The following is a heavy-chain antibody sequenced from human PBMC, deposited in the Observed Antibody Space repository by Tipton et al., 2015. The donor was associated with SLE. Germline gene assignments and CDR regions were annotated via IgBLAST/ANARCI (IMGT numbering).Heavy chain of an antibody. CDR2: IYYTGTT. Sequence: TLSLTCTVSGASISSRNYYWGWIRQTPGKGLQWIGTIYYTGTTYYSPSLKSRVTISVDTSKNQFSLNLSSVTAADTAVYYCARDEYRYDTTGYHLLGHFDFWGQGTLVTVSS. CDR1: GASISSRNYY. D-gene: IGHD3-22*01. CDR3: ARDEYRYDTTGYHLLGHFDF. V-gene: IGHV4-39*07. J-gene: IGHJ4*02.